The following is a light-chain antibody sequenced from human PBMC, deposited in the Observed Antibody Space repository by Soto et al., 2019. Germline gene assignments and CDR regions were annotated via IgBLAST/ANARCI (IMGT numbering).Light chain of an antibody. Sequence: QSALTQPASVSGSPGESITISCTGTSSDVGGYNYVSWYQHYPGKAPKLMIYEVSNRPSGVSNRFSGSKSGNTASLTLSGLQAEDEADYYCSSYTSNSVLFGGGTKLPVL. J-gene: IGLJ2*01. CDR1: SSDVGGYNY. V-gene: IGLV2-14*01. CDR3: SSYTSNSVL. CDR2: EVS.